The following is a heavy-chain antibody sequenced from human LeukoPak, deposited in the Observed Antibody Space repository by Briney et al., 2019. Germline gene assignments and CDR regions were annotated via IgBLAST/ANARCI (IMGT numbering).Heavy chain of an antibody. CDR1: GFTFSDYY. J-gene: IGHJ4*02. D-gene: IGHD3-10*01. Sequence: GGSLRLSCAASGFTFSDYYMSWIRQAPGKGLEWVSYISSSSSYTNYADSVKGRFAISRGNAKNSLYLQMNSLRAEDTAVYYCARSGSGSYFDYWGQGTLVTVSS. V-gene: IGHV3-11*06. CDR3: ARSGSGSYFDY. CDR2: ISSSSSYT.